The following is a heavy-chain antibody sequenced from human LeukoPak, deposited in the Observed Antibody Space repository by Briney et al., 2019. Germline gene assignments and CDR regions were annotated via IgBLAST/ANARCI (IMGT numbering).Heavy chain of an antibody. J-gene: IGHJ4*02. CDR2: IGTAGDT. CDR1: GXTFSNYD. Sequence: SGGSLRLSCAASGXTFSNYDMHWVRQAIGKGLEWVSAIGTAGDTYYQASVRGRFTMSRENAKNSLFLQMNSLTAGDTAVYYCARGADTYFDYWGQGILVTVSS. V-gene: IGHV3-13*04. D-gene: IGHD5-18*01. CDR3: ARGADTYFDY.